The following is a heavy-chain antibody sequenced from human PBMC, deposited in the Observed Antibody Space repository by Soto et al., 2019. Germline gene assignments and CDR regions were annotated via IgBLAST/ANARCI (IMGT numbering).Heavy chain of an antibody. Sequence: SETLSLTCTVSGGSISSGDYYWSWIRQPPGECLEWIGYIYYSGSTYYNLSLKSRVTISVDTSKNQFPLKLSSVTAADTAVYYCARQRKVLVPAAILYYYYYGMDVWGQGTTVTVYS. V-gene: IGHV4-30-4*01. J-gene: IGHJ6*02. CDR2: IYYSGST. CDR1: GGSISSGDYY. D-gene: IGHD2-2*02. CDR3: ARQRKVLVPAAILYYYYYGMDV.